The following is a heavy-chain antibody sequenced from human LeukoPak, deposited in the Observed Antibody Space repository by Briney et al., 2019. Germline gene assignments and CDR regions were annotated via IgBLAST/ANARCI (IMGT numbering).Heavy chain of an antibody. V-gene: IGHV1-18*01. J-gene: IGHJ6*03. CDR3: ARDQPPYYDILTGYDTPYYYYYYMDV. D-gene: IGHD3-9*01. CDR1: GYTFTSYG. Sequence: RASVKVSCKASGYTFTSYGISWVRQAPGQGLEWMGWISAYNGNTNYAQKLQGRVTMTTDTSTSTAYMELRSLRSDDTAVYYCARDQPPYYDILTGYDTPYYYYYYMDVWGKGTTVTLSS. CDR2: ISAYNGNT.